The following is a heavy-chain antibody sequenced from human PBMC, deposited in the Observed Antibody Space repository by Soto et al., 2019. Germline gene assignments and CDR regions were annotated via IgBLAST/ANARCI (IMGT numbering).Heavy chain of an antibody. J-gene: IGHJ5*02. CDR1: GASISSYH. V-gene: IGHV4-39*01. CDR2: IYYSGST. CDR3: ASPKIAFYNWFDP. Sequence: SETLSLTCNVSGASISSYHWGWIRQPPGKGLEWIGSIYYSGSTYYNPSLKSRVTISVDTSKDQFSLKLSSVTAADTAVYYCASPKIAFYNWFDPWGQGTLVTVSS. D-gene: IGHD3-3*02.